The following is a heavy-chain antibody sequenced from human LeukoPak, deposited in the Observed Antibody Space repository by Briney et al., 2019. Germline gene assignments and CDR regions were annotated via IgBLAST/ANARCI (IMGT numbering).Heavy chain of an antibody. J-gene: IGHJ6*03. CDR2: ISSSSSYI. CDR1: GFTFSSYS. CDR3: ASLVTTPTPHYYYYYMDV. V-gene: IGHV3-21*01. D-gene: IGHD1-14*01. Sequence: GGSLRLSCAASGFTFSSYSMNWVRQAPGKGLEWVSSISSSSSYIYYADLVKGRFTISRDNAKNSLYLQMNSLRAEDTAVYYCASLVTTPTPHYYYYYMDVWGKGTTVTVSS.